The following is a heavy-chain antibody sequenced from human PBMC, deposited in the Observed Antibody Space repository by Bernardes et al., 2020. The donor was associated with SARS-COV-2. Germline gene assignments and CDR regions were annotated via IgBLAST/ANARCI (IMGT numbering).Heavy chain of an antibody. CDR1: GFTFSISV. Sequence: GGSLRLSCAASGFTFSISVMNWVRQAPGKGLEWVSYISTGGSTKYYADSVKGRFTISRDNAKNSLYLQMNSLRAEDTAVYYCAREDTYGFAPWGQGTLVTVSS. CDR3: AREDTYGFAP. J-gene: IGHJ5*02. D-gene: IGHD5-18*01. V-gene: IGHV3-48*03. CDR2: ISTGGSTK.